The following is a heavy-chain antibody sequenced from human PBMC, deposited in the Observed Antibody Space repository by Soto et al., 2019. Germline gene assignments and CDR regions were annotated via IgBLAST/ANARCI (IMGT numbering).Heavy chain of an antibody. CDR2: ISGSDDSK. CDR3: AKHHGYRSLSGMDV. J-gene: IGHJ6*02. CDR1: GFTFRSSP. D-gene: IGHD5-18*01. V-gene: IGHV3-23*01. Sequence: GGSLRLSCAVSGFTFRSSPMSWVRRAPGKGLEWVSGISGSDDSKYYVDSVRGRFTISRDNSKNTLFLQMNSLRAEDTAVYYCAKHHGYRSLSGMDVWGQGTTVTVSS.